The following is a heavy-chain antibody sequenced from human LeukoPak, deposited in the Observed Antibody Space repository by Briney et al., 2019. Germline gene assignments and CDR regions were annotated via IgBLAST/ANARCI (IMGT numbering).Heavy chain of an antibody. Sequence: TSETLSLTCAVYGGSFTGRHWNWIRQSAGKGLEWIGEVNHRGTTNYNPSLKSRATISVDTSKNQFFLKLTSVTAADTAVYYCARDPTTVVTLPYYFDFWGQGTLVTVSS. D-gene: IGHD4-23*01. CDR3: ARDPTTVVTLPYYFDF. CDR1: GGSFTGRH. V-gene: IGHV4-34*01. CDR2: VNHRGTT. J-gene: IGHJ4*02.